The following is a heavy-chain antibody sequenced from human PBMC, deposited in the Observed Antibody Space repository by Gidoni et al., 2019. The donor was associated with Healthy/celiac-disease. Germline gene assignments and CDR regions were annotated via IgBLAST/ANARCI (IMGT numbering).Heavy chain of an antibody. V-gene: IGHV3-21*01. Sequence: EVQLVESGGGLVKPGGSLRLSCAASGFTFSSYSMNWVRQAPGKGLEWVSSISSSSSYIYYADSVKGRFTISRDNAKNSLYLQMNSLRAEDTAVYYCARGEVVVVPAAPNWFDPWGQGTLVTVSS. CDR2: ISSSSSYI. J-gene: IGHJ5*02. D-gene: IGHD2-2*01. CDR3: ARGEVVVVPAAPNWFDP. CDR1: GFTFSSYS.